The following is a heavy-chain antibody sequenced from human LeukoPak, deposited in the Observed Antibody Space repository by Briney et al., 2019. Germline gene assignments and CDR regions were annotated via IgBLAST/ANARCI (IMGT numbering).Heavy chain of an antibody. D-gene: IGHD3-10*01. Sequence: PGGSLRLSCAASGFTFSSYAMSWVRQAPGKGLEWVSAISGSGGSTYYADSVKGRFTISRHNSKNTLYLQMNSLRAEDTAVYYCAKRVSALNYYYGMDVWGQGTTVTVSS. J-gene: IGHJ6*02. CDR2: ISGSGGST. CDR1: GFTFSSYA. CDR3: AKRVSALNYYYGMDV. V-gene: IGHV3-23*01.